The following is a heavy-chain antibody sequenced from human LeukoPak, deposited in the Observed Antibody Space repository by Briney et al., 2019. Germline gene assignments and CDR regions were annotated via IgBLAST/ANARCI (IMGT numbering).Heavy chain of an antibody. CDR3: SRDPRNLDY. CDR1: GFIFSSYA. V-gene: IGHV3-23*01. J-gene: IGHJ4*02. Sequence: PGGSLRLSCAASGFIFSSYAMNWVRQAPGKGLEWVSVISGSGDTTYYADSVKGRFTISRDNSKNSLYLQMNSLRAEDTAVYYCSRDPRNLDYWGQGTLVTVSS. CDR2: ISGSGDTT. D-gene: IGHD1-14*01.